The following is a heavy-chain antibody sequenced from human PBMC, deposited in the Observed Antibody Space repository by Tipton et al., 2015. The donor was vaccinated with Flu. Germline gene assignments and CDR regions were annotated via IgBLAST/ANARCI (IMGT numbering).Heavy chain of an antibody. J-gene: IGHJ4*02. CDR2: IYTSGST. D-gene: IGHD6-13*01. CDR3: ARGRGAAAGNFDY. Sequence: TLSLTCTVSGGSISSYYWGWIRQPAGKGLEWIGRIYTSGSTNYNPSLKSRDTMSVDTSKNQFSLKLSSVTAADTAVYYCARGRGAAAGNFDYWGQGTLVRVSS. CDR1: GGSISSYY. V-gene: IGHV4-4*07.